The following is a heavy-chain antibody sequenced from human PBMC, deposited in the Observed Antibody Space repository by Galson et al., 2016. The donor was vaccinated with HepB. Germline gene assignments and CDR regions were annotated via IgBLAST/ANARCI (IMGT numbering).Heavy chain of an antibody. CDR3: ARLIESYCLDH. CDR2: IDWDDDK. V-gene: IGHV2-70*11. J-gene: IGHJ4*02. D-gene: IGHD2-8*02. CDR1: GFSLSTSGMS. Sequence: PALVKPTQTLTLTCTFSGFSLSTSGMSVNWIRQPPGKALEWLARIDWDDDKYYSKSLKTRLTISKDTSKNQVVLRMTNTDPADTATYFCARLIESYCLDHWGQGSRVTVSS.